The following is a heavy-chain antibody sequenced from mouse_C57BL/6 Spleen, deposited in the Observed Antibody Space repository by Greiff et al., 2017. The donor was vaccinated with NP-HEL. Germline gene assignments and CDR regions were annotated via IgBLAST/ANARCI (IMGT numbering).Heavy chain of an antibody. CDR2: IDPSDSYP. Sequence: QVQLQQPGAELVMPGASVKLSCKASGYTFTSYWMHWVKQRPGQGLEWIGEIDPSDSYPNYNQKFKGKSTLTVDKSSSTAYMQLSSLTSEDSAGYYCARSDDYDYFDYWGQGTTLTVSS. CDR3: ARSDDYDYFDY. D-gene: IGHD2-4*01. CDR1: GYTFTSYW. J-gene: IGHJ2*01. V-gene: IGHV1-69*01.